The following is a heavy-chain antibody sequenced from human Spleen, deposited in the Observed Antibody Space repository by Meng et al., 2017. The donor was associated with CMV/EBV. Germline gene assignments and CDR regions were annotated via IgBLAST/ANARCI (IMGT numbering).Heavy chain of an antibody. CDR2: IWNDGTNK. J-gene: IGHJ4*02. D-gene: IGHD3-22*01. CDR1: GFTFSTYG. CDR3: AKYEVSDGYFYLDY. V-gene: IGHV3-33*06. Sequence: GGSLRLSCTASGFTFSTYGMHWVRQGPGKGLEWVAVIWNDGTNKDLADSVKGRFTISRDNSKNTVYLQMNSLRAEDTAVYYCAKYEVSDGYFYLDYWGQGTLVTVSS.